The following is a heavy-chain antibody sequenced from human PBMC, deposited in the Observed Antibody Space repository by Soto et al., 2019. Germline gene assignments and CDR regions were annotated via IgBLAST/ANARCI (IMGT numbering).Heavy chain of an antibody. CDR2: IYYSGNT. D-gene: IGHD3-16*01. J-gene: IGHJ2*01. Sequence: WWRSVRKNPGKGLEWIGEIYYSGNTNANPSLKSRVTLSLDKSKNHHSLMLSSVAADDTAFYHAASGCRDVCSVSAFRLNGSLDL. CDR3: ASGCRDVCSVSAFRLNGSLDL. V-gene: IGHV4-4*02. CDR1: W.